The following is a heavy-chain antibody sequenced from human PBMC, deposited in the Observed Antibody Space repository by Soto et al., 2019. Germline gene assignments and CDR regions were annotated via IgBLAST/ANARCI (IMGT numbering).Heavy chain of an antibody. CDR1: GCTFSSYA. J-gene: IGHJ6*01. CDR2: IIPIFGTA. CDR3: ARERVGAPVLWYYYGMEV. Sequence: GASVKVSCKASGCTFSSYAISWVRQAPGQGLEWMGGIIPIFGTANYAQKFQGRVTITADESTSTAYMELSSLRSEDTAVYYCARERVGAPVLWYYYGMEVWGQGTTVIVSS. D-gene: IGHD1-26*01. V-gene: IGHV1-69*13.